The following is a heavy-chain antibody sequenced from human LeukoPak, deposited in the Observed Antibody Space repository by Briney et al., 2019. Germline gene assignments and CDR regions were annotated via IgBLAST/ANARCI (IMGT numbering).Heavy chain of an antibody. CDR2: IYYSGST. Sequence: SETLSLTCTVSGGSISSGDYYWSWIRQPPGKGLEWIGYIYYSGSTYYDPSLKSRVTISVDTSKNQFSLKLSSVTAADTAVYYCARDMSTVVTRAPWFDPWGQGTLVTVSS. V-gene: IGHV4-30-4*01. CDR3: ARDMSTVVTRAPWFDP. J-gene: IGHJ5*02. CDR1: GGSISSGDYY. D-gene: IGHD4-23*01.